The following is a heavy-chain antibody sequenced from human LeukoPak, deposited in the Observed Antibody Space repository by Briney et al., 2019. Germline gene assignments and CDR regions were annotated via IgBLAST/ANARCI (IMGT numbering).Heavy chain of an antibody. D-gene: IGHD3-22*01. J-gene: IGHJ1*01. Sequence: GGSLRLSCAASGFSFSNYDMTWVRQAPGMGLEWVSSITSDSYIYYADSVKGRFTISRDNAKTSLFLQMTSLRAEDTAVYYCAKDGAAITMIVVVAEYFQHWGQGTLVTVSS. CDR3: AKDGAAITMIVVVAEYFQH. V-gene: IGHV3-69-1*02. CDR2: ITSDSYI. CDR1: GFSFSNYD.